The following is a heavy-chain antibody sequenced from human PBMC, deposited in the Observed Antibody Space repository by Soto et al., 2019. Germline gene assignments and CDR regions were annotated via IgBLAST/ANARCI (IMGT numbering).Heavy chain of an antibody. D-gene: IGHD5-12*01. Sequence: SETLSLTXDVYGGSFSDYIWTWIRQTPGKGLQWIGQINHSGSAKYNPSLKSRVTMSVDTSKNQFSLKLISVTAADTAVYYCAREGNLGRWLQPLDYWGQGTLVTVSS. V-gene: IGHV4-34*01. J-gene: IGHJ4*02. CDR1: GGSFSDYI. CDR2: INHSGSA. CDR3: AREGNLGRWLQPLDY.